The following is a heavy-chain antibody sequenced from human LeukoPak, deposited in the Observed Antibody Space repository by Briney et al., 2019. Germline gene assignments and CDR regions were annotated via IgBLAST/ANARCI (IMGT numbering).Heavy chain of an antibody. Sequence: QTGGSLRLSCAASGFTFDDYAMHWVRQAPGKGLEWVSGISWNCASIGYADSVKGRFTISRDNAKNSLYLQMNSLRAEDMALYYCAKDMGRWLQGLDYWGQGTLVTVSS. D-gene: IGHD5-24*01. CDR1: GFTFDDYA. CDR2: ISWNCASI. CDR3: AKDMGRWLQGLDY. V-gene: IGHV3-9*03. J-gene: IGHJ4*02.